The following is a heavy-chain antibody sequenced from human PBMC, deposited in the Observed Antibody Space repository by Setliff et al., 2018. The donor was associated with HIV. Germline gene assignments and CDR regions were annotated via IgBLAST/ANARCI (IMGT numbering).Heavy chain of an antibody. D-gene: IGHD3-9*01. CDR2: MNSDGTT. CDR1: GFAVSNNY. J-gene: IGHJ3*02. CDR3: AKGGRVYDILTGSTWAPDAFDI. Sequence: PGGSLRLSCAASGFAVSNNYLTWVRQAPGKGLEWVAVMNSDGTTYYGDSVQGRFTISRDNSINIVYLHMNSLRAEDTAVYYCAKGGRVYDILTGSTWAPDAFDIWGQGTMVTVSS. V-gene: IGHV3-53*05.